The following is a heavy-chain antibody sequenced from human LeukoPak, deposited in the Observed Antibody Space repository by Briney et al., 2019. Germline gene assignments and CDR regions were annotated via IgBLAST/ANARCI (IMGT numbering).Heavy chain of an antibody. CDR3: ARNKRSSGYYPQDAFDI. D-gene: IGHD3-22*01. Sequence: ASVKVSCKASGYTFTSYGISWVRQAPGQGLEWMGWISAYNGNTNYAQKLQGRVTMTTDTSTSTAYMELRSLRSDDKAVYYCARNKRSSGYYPQDAFDIWGKGTMVTVS. V-gene: IGHV1-18*01. CDR2: ISAYNGNT. CDR1: GYTFTSYG. J-gene: IGHJ3*02.